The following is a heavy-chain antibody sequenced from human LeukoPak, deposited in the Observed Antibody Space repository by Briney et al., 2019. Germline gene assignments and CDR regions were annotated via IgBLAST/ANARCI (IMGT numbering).Heavy chain of an antibody. Sequence: PGGSLRLSCAASGFTFSDYYMTWFRQAPRKGLEWVSYISGGSSYTNFADSVKGRFTISRDNAKNSLYLQMNSLRAEDTAVYYCARDLGATHYYFDYWGQGALVTVSS. D-gene: IGHD1-26*01. CDR1: GFTFSDYY. CDR3: ARDLGATHYYFDY. J-gene: IGHJ4*02. CDR2: ISGGSSYT. V-gene: IGHV3-11*06.